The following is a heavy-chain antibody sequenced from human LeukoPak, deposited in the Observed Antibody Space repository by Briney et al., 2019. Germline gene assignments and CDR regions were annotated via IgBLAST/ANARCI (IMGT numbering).Heavy chain of an antibody. D-gene: IGHD4-17*01. CDR1: GFTFSNYW. CDR3: VRDRAVSPFPPDAFDM. V-gene: IGHV3-74*01. J-gene: IGHJ3*02. CDR2: INNDGRST. Sequence: GGSLRLSCAASGFTFSNYWVHWVRQAPGKGLVWVSRINNDGRSTKYADSVKGRFTISRDNAKNTLYLQMNSLRAEDTAVYYCVRDRAVSPFPPDAFDMWGQGTMVTVAS.